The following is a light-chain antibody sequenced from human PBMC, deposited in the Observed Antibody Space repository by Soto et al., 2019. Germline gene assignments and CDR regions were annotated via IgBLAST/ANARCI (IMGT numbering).Light chain of an antibody. CDR2: DAS. Sequence: DIQMTQSPSSLSASVGDRVTITCRASQSIRSDLNWYQQRPGKAPKLLIYDASTLESGVPSRFSGSGFGTEFSLTISSLQPDDFGSYYCQHMRTFGQGTKVEMK. J-gene: IGKJ1*01. V-gene: IGKV1-39*01. CDR3: QHMRT. CDR1: QSIRSD.